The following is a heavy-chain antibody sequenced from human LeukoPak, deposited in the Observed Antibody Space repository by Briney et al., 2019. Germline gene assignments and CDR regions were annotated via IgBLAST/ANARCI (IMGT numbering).Heavy chain of an antibody. D-gene: IGHD6-13*01. CDR3: AKGGSSWSYYLDY. CDR1: GFTFSSYA. V-gene: IGHV3-23*01. CDR2: ISGSGGNT. J-gene: IGHJ4*02. Sequence: GGSLRLSCAASGFTFSSYAMSWVRQAPGKGLDWVSAISGSGGNTYYADSVKGRFTISRDNSKNTLYLQMNSLRSDDTALYYCAKGGSSWSYYLDYWGQGTLVTVSS.